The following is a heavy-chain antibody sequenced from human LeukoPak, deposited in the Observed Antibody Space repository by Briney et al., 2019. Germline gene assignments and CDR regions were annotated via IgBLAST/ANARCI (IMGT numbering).Heavy chain of an antibody. CDR2: INHSGST. Sequence: ASETLSLTCAVYGGSFSGYYWSWIRQPPGKGLEWIGEINHSGSTNYNPSLKSRATISVDTSKNQFSLKLSSVTAADTAVYYCARAVSYGIFDYWGQGTLVTVSS. V-gene: IGHV4-34*01. CDR3: ARAVSYGIFDY. J-gene: IGHJ4*02. D-gene: IGHD5-18*01. CDR1: GGSFSGYY.